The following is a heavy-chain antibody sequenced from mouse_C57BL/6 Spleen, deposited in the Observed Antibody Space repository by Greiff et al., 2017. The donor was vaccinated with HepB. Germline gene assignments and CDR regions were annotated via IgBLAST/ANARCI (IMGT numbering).Heavy chain of an antibody. CDR1: GFTFTDYY. CDR2: IRNKANGYTT. Sequence: EVQLQESGGGLVQPGGSLSLSCAASGFTFTDYYMSWVRQPPGKALEWLGFIRNKANGYTTEYSASVKGRFTISRDNSQSILYLQMNALRAEDSATYYCARELGRYAMDYWGQGTSVTVSS. D-gene: IGHD4-1*01. CDR3: ARELGRYAMDY. V-gene: IGHV7-3*01. J-gene: IGHJ4*01.